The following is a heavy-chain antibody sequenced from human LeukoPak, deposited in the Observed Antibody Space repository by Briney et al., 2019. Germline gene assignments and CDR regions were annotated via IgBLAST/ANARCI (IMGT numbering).Heavy chain of an antibody. CDR2: ISWNSGSI. Sequence: PGGSLRLSCAASGFTFDDYAMHWVRQAPGKGLEWVSGISWNSGSIGYADSVKGRFTISRDNAKNSLYLQMNSLRAEDTALYYCAKSPLGGGYNNYFDYWGQGTLVTVSS. D-gene: IGHD3-16*01. J-gene: IGHJ4*02. CDR1: GFTFDDYA. V-gene: IGHV3-9*01. CDR3: AKSPLGGGYNNYFDY.